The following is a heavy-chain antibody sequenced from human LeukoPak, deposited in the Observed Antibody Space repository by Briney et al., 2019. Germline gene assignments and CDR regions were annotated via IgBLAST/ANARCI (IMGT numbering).Heavy chain of an antibody. Sequence: ASVKVSCKPSGYTFTTSSINWVPQAPGHRLEWMGWISGYNTNTNYAQKLQGRVTMTTDTSTSTAYMELRSLRSDDTAVYYCARPKHDYGDYRDAFDLWGQGTVVTVSS. V-gene: IGHV1-18*01. CDR2: ISGYNTNT. CDR1: GYTFTTSS. J-gene: IGHJ3*01. CDR3: ARPKHDYGDYRDAFDL. D-gene: IGHD4-17*01.